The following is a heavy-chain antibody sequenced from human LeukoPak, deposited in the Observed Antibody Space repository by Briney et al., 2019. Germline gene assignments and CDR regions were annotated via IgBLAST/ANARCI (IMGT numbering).Heavy chain of an antibody. Sequence: GASVKVSCKASGYTFTSCGISWVRQAPGQGLEWMGWISAYNGNTNYAQKLQGRVTMTTDTSTSTAYMELRSLRSDDTAVYYCARDSIVLMVYAMPNWFDPWGQGTLVTVSS. CDR3: ARDSIVLMVYAMPNWFDP. J-gene: IGHJ5*02. V-gene: IGHV1-18*01. CDR2: ISAYNGNT. D-gene: IGHD2-8*01. CDR1: GYTFTSCG.